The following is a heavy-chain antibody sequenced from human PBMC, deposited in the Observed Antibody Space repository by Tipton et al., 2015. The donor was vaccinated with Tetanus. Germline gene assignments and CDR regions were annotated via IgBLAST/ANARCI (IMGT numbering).Heavy chain of an antibody. CDR1: GDSITSSKYS. Sequence: TLSLTCTVSGDSITSSKYSWNWLRQPPGKGLEWIGYIYYSGSTNYNPSLKSRVTISVDTSKNQFSLKLSSVTAADTAVYYCARGTGDDWGQGTLVTVSS. D-gene: IGHD1-14*01. CDR3: ARGTGDD. J-gene: IGHJ4*02. CDR2: IYYSGST. V-gene: IGHV4-61*01.